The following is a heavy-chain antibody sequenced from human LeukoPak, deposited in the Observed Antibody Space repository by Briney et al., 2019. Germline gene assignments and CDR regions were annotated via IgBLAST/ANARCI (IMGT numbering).Heavy chain of an antibody. CDR1: GYTFTSYY. CDR3: ARDRFRTALFDY. CDR2: INPSGGST. Sequence: ASVKVSCKASGYTFTSYYMHWLRQAPGQGLEWMGIINPSGGSTSYAQKFQGRVTMTRDTSTSTVYMELSSLRSEDTAVYYCARDRFRTALFDYWGQGTLVTVSS. D-gene: IGHD3-10*01. V-gene: IGHV1-46*01. J-gene: IGHJ4*02.